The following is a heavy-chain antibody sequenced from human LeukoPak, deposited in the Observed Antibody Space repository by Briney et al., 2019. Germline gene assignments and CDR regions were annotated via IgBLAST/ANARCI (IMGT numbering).Heavy chain of an antibody. CDR2: IYKSGTT. CDR1: GDSITSTRW. CDR3: AREYDGRGYFDY. Sequence: SGTLSLTCAVSGDSITSTRWWSWVRQPPGKGLEWIGQIYKSGTTNYTPSLKSRVTMSVDKSKNQFSLKVTSVTAADTAVYYCAREYDGRGYFDYWGQGTLVTVSS. J-gene: IGHJ4*02. D-gene: IGHD1-26*01. V-gene: IGHV4-4*02.